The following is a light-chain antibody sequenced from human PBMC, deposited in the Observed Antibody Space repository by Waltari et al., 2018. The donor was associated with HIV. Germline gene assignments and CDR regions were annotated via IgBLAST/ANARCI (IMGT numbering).Light chain of an antibody. CDR2: WAS. CDR3: QQYYSTPPT. CDR1: QSIFYSSRNANY. J-gene: IGKJ1*01. V-gene: IGKV4-1*01. Sequence: DIVMTQSPSSLALSLGERDTLNCKSSQSIFYSSRNANYLAWYQQKPGQSPKLLIYWASSRASGVPDRFSGSGSRTDFTLSISSLQSEDVAVYFCQQYYSTPPTFGQGTRVEIK.